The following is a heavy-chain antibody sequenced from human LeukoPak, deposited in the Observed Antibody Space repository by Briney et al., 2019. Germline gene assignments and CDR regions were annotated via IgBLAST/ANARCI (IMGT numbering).Heavy chain of an antibody. D-gene: IGHD2-2*01. V-gene: IGHV4-30-2*01. Sequence: SETLSLTCTVSGGSISSGGYCWSWIRQPPGKGLEWIWYIYHSGSTYYNPSLKSRVTISVDRSKNQFSLKLSSVTAADTAVYYCARGGIVVVPAVPDAFDIWGQGTMVTVSS. J-gene: IGHJ3*02. CDR2: IYHSGST. CDR3: ARGGIVVVPAVPDAFDI. CDR1: GGSISSGGYC.